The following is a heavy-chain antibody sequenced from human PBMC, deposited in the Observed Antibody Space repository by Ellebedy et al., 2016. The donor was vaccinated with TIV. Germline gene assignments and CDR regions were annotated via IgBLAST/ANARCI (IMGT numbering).Heavy chain of an antibody. Sequence: PGGSLRLSCAASGLTFNNYAMSWVRQAPGKGLEWVSTLSHTGTRTYYANSVEGRFIIPRDNSKRTLYLQMNSLRVEDTAVDYCAKGRGGGSDSSAPRYYFDSWGLGTLVTVSS. CDR2: LSHTGTRT. V-gene: IGHV3-23*01. CDR3: AKGRGGGSDSSAPRYYFDS. CDR1: GLTFNNYA. D-gene: IGHD6-19*01. J-gene: IGHJ4*02.